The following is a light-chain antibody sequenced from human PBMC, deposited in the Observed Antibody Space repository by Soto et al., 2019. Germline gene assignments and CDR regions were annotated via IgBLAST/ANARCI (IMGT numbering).Light chain of an antibody. Sequence: QSVLTQPASVSGSPGRAITIPCTGTSSAVGGYEYVSWHQQFPGKAPKLIIYDVSHRPSGVSNRFSGSKSGNPASLTISGLQAEDEADYYCSSYTISSTHVFGTGTKVTVL. J-gene: IGLJ1*01. V-gene: IGLV2-14*01. CDR2: DVS. CDR3: SSYTISSTHV. CDR1: SSAVGGYEY.